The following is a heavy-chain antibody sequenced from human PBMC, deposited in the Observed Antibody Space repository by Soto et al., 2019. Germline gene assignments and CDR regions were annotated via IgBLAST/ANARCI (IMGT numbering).Heavy chain of an antibody. V-gene: IGHV4-31*03. CDR1: GGSISSGGYY. J-gene: IGHJ4*02. D-gene: IGHD3-22*01. Sequence: QVQLQESGPGLVKPSQTLSLTCTVSGGSISSGGYYWSWIRQHPGKGLEWIGYIYYSGSTYYNPSLKSRVTISVDTSKNQFSLKLSSVTAADTAVYYCAREGDSSGYYYVPGDWGQGTLVTVSS. CDR3: AREGDSSGYYYVPGD. CDR2: IYYSGST.